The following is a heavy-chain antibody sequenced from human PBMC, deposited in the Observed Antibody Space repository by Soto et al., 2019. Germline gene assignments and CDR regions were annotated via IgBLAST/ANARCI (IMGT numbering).Heavy chain of an antibody. CDR3: AKGFSGYSGYDRGPSYYYGMDV. Sequence: PGGSLRLSCAASGFTFSSYAMSWVRQAPGTGLEWVSAISGSGGSTYYADSVKGRFTISIDNSKNTLYLQMNSLSAEDTAVYYCAKGFSGYSGYDRGPSYYYGMDVWGQGTRVTVSS. V-gene: IGHV3-23*01. J-gene: IGHJ6*02. CDR1: GFTFSSYA. CDR2: ISGSGGST. D-gene: IGHD5-12*01.